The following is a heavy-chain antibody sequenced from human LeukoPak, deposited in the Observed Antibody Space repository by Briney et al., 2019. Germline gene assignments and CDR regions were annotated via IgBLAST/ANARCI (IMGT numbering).Heavy chain of an antibody. V-gene: IGHV1-18*01. CDR1: GYTFTNFG. CDR2: ISAYNGTT. J-gene: IGHJ4*02. D-gene: IGHD1-1*01. Sequence: GASVKVSCKASGYTFTNFGISWVRQAPGQGLEWMGWISAYNGTTNYAQKLQGRVTMTTDTSTSTAYMELRSLSSDDTAVYYCARTSSDWNPYFFDFWGQGTLVTVSS. CDR3: ARTSSDWNPYFFDF.